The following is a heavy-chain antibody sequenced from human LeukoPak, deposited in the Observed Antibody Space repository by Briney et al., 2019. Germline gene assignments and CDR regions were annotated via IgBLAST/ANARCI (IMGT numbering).Heavy chain of an antibody. J-gene: IGHJ4*02. V-gene: IGHV3-53*01. CDR3: ARAPVDTAMVDFDY. D-gene: IGHD5-18*01. CDR2: IYNNGST. CDR1: GFTVSSNY. Sequence: GGSLRLSCAASGFTVSSNYMSWVRQAPGKGLEWVSIIYNNGSTYYADSVKGRFTISRDNSKNTLYLQMNSLRAEDTAVYYCARAPVDTAMVDFDYWGQGTLVTVSS.